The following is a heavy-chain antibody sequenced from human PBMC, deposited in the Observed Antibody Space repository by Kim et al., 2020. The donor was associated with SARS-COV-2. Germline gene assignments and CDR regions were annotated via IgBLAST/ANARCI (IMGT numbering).Heavy chain of an antibody. Sequence: GGSLRLSCAASGFTFSSYGMHWVRQAPGKGLEWVAVIWYDGSNKYYADSVKGRFTISRDNSKNTLYLQMNSLRAEDTAVYYCAKGDHYYDSSGYGLDYWGQGTLVTVSS. CDR2: IWYDGSNK. J-gene: IGHJ4*02. CDR3: AKGDHYYDSSGYGLDY. CDR1: GFTFSSYG. V-gene: IGHV3-33*06. D-gene: IGHD3-22*01.